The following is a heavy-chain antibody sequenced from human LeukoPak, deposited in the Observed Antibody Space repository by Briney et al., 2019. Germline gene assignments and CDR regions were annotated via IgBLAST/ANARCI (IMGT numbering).Heavy chain of an antibody. V-gene: IGHV3-21*01. CDR1: GFTFSSYS. J-gene: IGHJ4*02. CDR3: ARPKQWLALFDY. CDR2: ISSSSSYI. Sequence: GGSLRLSCAASGFTFSSYSMNWVRQAPGKGLEWVSSISSSSSYIYYADSVKGRFTISRDNSKNTLYLQMNSLRAEDTAVYYCARPKQWLALFDYWGQGTLVTVSS. D-gene: IGHD6-19*01.